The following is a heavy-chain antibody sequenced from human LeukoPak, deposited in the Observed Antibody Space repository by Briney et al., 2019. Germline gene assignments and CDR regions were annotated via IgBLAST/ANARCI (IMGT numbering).Heavy chain of an antibody. CDR2: INHSGST. Sequence: SETLSLTCAVYGGSFSDYYWSWIRQPPGKGLEWIGEINHSGSTNYNPSLKSRVTISVDTSKNQFSLKLSSVTAADTAVYYCARGRGVVRGENYYGMDVWGQGTTVTVSS. J-gene: IGHJ6*02. V-gene: IGHV4-34*01. D-gene: IGHD3-10*01. CDR3: ARGRGVVRGENYYGMDV. CDR1: GGSFSDYY.